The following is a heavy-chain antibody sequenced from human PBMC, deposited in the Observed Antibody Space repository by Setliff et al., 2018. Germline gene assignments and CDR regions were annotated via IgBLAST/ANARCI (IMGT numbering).Heavy chain of an antibody. J-gene: IGHJ4*02. CDR3: ASSRDGYNYGY. CDR2: IIPIFGTA. CDR1: GGTFSSYA. Sequence: ASVKVSCKASGGTFSSYAISWVRQAPGQGLEWVGGIIPIFGTANYAQKFQGRVTITTDESTSTAYMELSSLRSEDTAVYYCASSRDGYNYGYWGQGTLVTVSS. V-gene: IGHV1-69*05. D-gene: IGHD5-12*01.